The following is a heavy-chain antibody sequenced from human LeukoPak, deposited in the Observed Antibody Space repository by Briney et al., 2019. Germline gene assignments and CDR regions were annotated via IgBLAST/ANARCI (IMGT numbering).Heavy chain of an antibody. J-gene: IGHJ3*02. CDR1: GGSISSYY. D-gene: IGHD3-16*01. CDR3: ARQIGGGDAFDI. V-gene: IGHV4-59*05. CDR2: IYYSGST. Sequence: SETLSLTCTVSGGSISSYYWSWIRQPPGKGLEWIGSIYYSGSTYYNPSLKSRVTISVDTSKNQFSLKLSSVTAADTAVYYCARQIGGGDAFDIWGQGTMVTVSS.